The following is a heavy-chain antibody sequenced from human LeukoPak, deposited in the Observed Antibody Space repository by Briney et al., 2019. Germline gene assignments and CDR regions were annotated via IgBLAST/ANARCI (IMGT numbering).Heavy chain of an antibody. D-gene: IGHD1-26*01. V-gene: IGHV4-34*01. CDR1: GGSISPYY. J-gene: IGHJ4*02. CDR2: INHSGST. Sequence: SETLSLTCTVSGGSISPYYWSWIRQPPGKGLEWIGEINHSGSTKYNPSLKSRVTISVDTSKNQFSLKLSSVTAADTAVYYCARGDAGVGDYWGQGTLVTVSS. CDR3: ARGDAGVGDY.